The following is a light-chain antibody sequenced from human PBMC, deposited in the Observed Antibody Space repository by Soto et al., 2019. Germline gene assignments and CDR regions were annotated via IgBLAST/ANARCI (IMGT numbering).Light chain of an antibody. J-gene: IGLJ3*02. V-gene: IGLV4-69*01. CDR3: QTWGTGILHWV. CDR1: SGHSTYA. Sequence: QSVLTQSPSTSASLGASVKLTCTLSSGHSTYAIAWHQQQPEKGPRYLMKLNSDGSHSKGDGIPDRFSGSSSGAERYLTISSLQSEDEADYYCQTWGTGILHWVFGGGTKLTVL. CDR2: LNSDGSH.